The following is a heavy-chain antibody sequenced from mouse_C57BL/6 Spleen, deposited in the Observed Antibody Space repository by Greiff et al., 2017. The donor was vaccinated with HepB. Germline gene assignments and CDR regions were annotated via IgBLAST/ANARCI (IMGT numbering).Heavy chain of an antibody. J-gene: IGHJ3*01. CDR3: ARGEGYYGFAY. D-gene: IGHD2-3*01. CDR1: GYTFTSYW. Sequence: QVQLKQPGAELVKPGASVKLSCKASGYTFTSYWMHWVKQRPGQGLEWIGMIHPNSGSTNYNEKFKSKATLTVDKSSSTAYMQLSSLTSEDSAVYYCARGEGYYGFAYWGQGTLVTVSA. V-gene: IGHV1-64*01. CDR2: IHPNSGST.